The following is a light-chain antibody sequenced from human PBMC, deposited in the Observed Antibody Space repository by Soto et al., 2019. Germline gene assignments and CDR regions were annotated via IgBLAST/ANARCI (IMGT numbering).Light chain of an antibody. CDR2: GNT. CDR1: SSNIGAGYD. V-gene: IGLV1-40*01. Sequence: QSVLTQPPSVSGAPGQRVTISCTGSSSNIGAGYDVQWYQQLPGAAPRLLIFGNTNRPSGVPDRFSGSRSGTSASLAISGLQAEDEADYYSQSYDISLSVSVVFGGGTKVTVL. CDR3: QSYDISLSVSVV. J-gene: IGLJ2*01.